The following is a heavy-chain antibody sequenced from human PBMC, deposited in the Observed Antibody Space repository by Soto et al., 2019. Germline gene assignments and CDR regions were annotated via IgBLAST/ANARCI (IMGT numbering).Heavy chain of an antibody. CDR1: GYTFIAYY. D-gene: IGHD4-4*01. CDR3: AKDSNWQSIHH. Sequence: ASVKVSCKASGYTFIAYYLHWVRQAPGQGLEWMGYINPDNGGANYVQKFQGRITMTRDTSINTAYLELSSLRSDDTAVYFCAKDSNWQSIHHWGQGTLVTVSS. J-gene: IGHJ5*02. V-gene: IGHV1-2*02. CDR2: INPDNGGA.